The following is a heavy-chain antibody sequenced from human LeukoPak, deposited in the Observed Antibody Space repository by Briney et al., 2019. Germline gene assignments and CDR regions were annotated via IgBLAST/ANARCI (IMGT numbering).Heavy chain of an antibody. CDR1: GGSISGYY. Sequence: SETLSLTCTVSGGSISGYYWSWIRQPPGKGLEWIGYIYYSGSTNYNPSLKTRVTISVDTSKNQFSLKLSSVTAADTAVYYCARGGYTHYYDYWGQGTLVTVSS. D-gene: IGHD3-22*01. J-gene: IGHJ4*01. CDR2: IYYSGST. V-gene: IGHV4-59*01. CDR3: ARGGYTHYYDY.